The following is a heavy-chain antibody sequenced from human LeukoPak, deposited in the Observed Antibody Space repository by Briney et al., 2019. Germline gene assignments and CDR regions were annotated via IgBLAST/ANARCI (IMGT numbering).Heavy chain of an antibody. CDR3: AISDYYDTSGPDY. V-gene: IGHV3-23*01. Sequence: GGSLRLSCAASGFTFSSYAMSWVRQAPGKGLEWVSAISGSGGSTYYADSVKGRFTISRDNARNTLYLQMNSLRAEDTAVYYCAISDYYDTSGPDYWGQGTLVTVSS. CDR2: ISGSGGST. D-gene: IGHD3-22*01. CDR1: GFTFSSYA. J-gene: IGHJ4*02.